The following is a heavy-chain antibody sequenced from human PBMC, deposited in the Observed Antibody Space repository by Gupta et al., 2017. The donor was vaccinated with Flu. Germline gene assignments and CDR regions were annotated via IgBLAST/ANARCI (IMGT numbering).Heavy chain of an antibody. CDR3: ARVLRGRATIIPAAVAYFYYMDV. CDR2: IHYSGST. D-gene: IGHD2-2*01. V-gene: IGHV4-31*02. J-gene: IGHJ6*03. Sequence: RQRPGEGLEWIGFIHYSGSTYNTPSLESRVSMSVDTSNNRFSLSLTSVTAADTAIYSCARVLRGRATIIPAAVAYFYYMDVWCKGTTVTVSS.